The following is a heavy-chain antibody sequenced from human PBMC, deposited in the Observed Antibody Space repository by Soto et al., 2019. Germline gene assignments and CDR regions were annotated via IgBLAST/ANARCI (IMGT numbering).Heavy chain of an antibody. Sequence: ASVKVSCKASGYTFTSYGISWVRQAPGQGLEWMGWISAYNGNTNYAQKLQGRVTMTTDTSTSTAYMELRSLRSDDTAVYYCARFESQAALHYYYYYGMDGWGQGTTVTVSS. D-gene: IGHD3-9*01. CDR2: ISAYNGNT. CDR1: GYTFTSYG. J-gene: IGHJ6*02. V-gene: IGHV1-18*01. CDR3: ARFESQAALHYYYYYGMDG.